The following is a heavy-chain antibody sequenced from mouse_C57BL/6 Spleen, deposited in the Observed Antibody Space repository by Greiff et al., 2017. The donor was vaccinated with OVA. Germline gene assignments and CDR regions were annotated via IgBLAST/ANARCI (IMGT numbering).Heavy chain of an antibody. D-gene: IGHD4-1*01. CDR2: ISSGSSTI. Sequence: DVHLVESGGGLVKPGGSLKLSCAASGFTFSDYGMHWVRQAPEKGLEWVPYISSGSSTIYYADTVKGRFTISRDNAKNTLFLQMTSLRSEDTAMYYCARKLGYWYFDVWGTGTTVTVSS. J-gene: IGHJ1*03. CDR1: GFTFSDYG. CDR3: ARKLGYWYFDV. V-gene: IGHV5-17*01.